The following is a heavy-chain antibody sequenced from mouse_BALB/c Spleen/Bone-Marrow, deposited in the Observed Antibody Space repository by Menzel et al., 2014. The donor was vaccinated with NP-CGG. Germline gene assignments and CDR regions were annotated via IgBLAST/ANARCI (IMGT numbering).Heavy chain of an antibody. Sequence: VQLQQSGAELVKPGASVKLSCTAPGFNIKDTYMHWVKQRPEQGLEWIGRIDPANGNTKYDPKFQGKATITADTSSNTAYLQLSSLTSEDTAVYYCARWEYYAMDYWGQGTSVTVSS. CDR2: IDPANGNT. J-gene: IGHJ4*01. CDR1: GFNIKDTY. CDR3: ARWEYYAMDY. D-gene: IGHD4-1*01. V-gene: IGHV14-3*02.